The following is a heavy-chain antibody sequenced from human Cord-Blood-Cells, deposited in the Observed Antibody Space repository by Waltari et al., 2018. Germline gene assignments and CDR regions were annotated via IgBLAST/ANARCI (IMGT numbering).Heavy chain of an antibody. CDR2: ISGSGGST. CDR3: ARLERGYSYGYGDY. D-gene: IGHD5-18*01. V-gene: IGHV3-23*01. Sequence: EVQLLESGGGLVQPGGSLRLSCAASGFTFSSYAMRWVRQAPGKGLEWVSAISGSGGSTYYADSVKGRFTISRDNSKNTLYLQMNSLRAEDTAVYYCARLERGYSYGYGDYWGQGTLVTVSS. CDR1: GFTFSSYA. J-gene: IGHJ4*02.